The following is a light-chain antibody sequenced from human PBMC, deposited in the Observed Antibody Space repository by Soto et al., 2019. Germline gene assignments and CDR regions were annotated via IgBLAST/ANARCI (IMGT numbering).Light chain of an antibody. CDR2: ATS. CDR3: QQYDDSPIT. V-gene: IGKV3-20*01. CDR1: QTISSTY. Sequence: EIVLTQSPGTLSLSPGDIATLSCRASQTISSTYLAWYQQKPGQAPRLLIYATSTRATGIPDRFSGSGSGTDFTLTISRLEPEDFALYYCQQYDDSPITFGHGTRLEIK. J-gene: IGKJ5*01.